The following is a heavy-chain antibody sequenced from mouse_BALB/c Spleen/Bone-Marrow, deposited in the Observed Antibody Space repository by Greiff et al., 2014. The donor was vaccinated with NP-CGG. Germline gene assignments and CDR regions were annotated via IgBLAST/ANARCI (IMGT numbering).Heavy chain of an antibody. Sequence: VKLVQSGAELVKPGTSVKMSCKASGYTFTSYWMHWVKRRPGQGLEWIGDIYPGSDSTNYNEKFKSKATLTVDTSSSTAYMQLSSLASEDSADYYCAREKEWVFDYWGQGTTLTVSS. J-gene: IGHJ2*01. V-gene: IGHV1-55*01. CDR3: AREKEWVFDY. CDR2: IYPGSDST. D-gene: IGHD1-3*01. CDR1: GYTFTSYW.